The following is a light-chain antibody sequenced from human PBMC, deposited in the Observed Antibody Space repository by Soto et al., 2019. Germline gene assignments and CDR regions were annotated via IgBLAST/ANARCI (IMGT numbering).Light chain of an antibody. CDR2: EVI. J-gene: IGLJ1*01. CDR3: SSYAGSLYV. CDR1: SSDVGSYNY. V-gene: IGLV2-8*01. Sequence: QSALTQPPSASGSPGQSVTISCTGTSSDVGSYNYVSWYQQHPGKAPKLMIYEVIKRPSGVPDRFSGSKSGNTASLTVSGLQAEDGADYYCSSYAGSLYVFGTGTKLTVL.